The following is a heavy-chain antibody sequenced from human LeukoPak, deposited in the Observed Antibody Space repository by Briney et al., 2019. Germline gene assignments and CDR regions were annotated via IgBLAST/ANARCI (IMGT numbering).Heavy chain of an antibody. Sequence: PGGSLRLSCAASGFTFSSYAMSWVRQAPGKGLEWVSAISGSGGSTYYADSVKGRFTISRDNSKYTLYLQMNSLRAEDTAVYYCAKEAGSSWGYYYYYMDVWGKGTTVTVSS. CDR1: GFTFSSYA. D-gene: IGHD6-13*01. V-gene: IGHV3-23*01. CDR3: AKEAGSSWGYYYYYMDV. CDR2: ISGSGGST. J-gene: IGHJ6*03.